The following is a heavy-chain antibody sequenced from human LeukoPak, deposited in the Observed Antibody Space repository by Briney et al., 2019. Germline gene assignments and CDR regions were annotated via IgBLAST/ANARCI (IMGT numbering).Heavy chain of an antibody. D-gene: IGHD4-17*01. J-gene: IGHJ5*02. CDR3: VGSNLLDDYGDYEWSWFDP. Sequence: SETLSLTCAVSGYSISSGYYWGWIRQPPGKRLEWIGRIYTSGSTNYNPSLKSRVTISVDTSKNQFSLKLSSVTAADTAVYYCVGSNLLDDYGDYEWSWFDPWGQGTLVTVSS. V-gene: IGHV4-38-2*01. CDR1: GYSISSGYY. CDR2: IYTSGST.